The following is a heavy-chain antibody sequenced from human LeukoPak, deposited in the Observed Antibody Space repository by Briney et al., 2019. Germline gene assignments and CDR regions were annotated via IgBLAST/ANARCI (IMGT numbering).Heavy chain of an antibody. CDR3: ARIESPRLAYYDNSGYILY. V-gene: IGHV4-34*01. D-gene: IGHD3-22*01. CDR1: GGSFSGYY. Sequence: RTSETLSLTCSVYGGSFSGYYWSWLRQPPGKGLEWIGEINHSGSTNYNPSLKSRVTISVNTTKKHFFLKLSSVTAADTAVYYCARIESPRLAYYDNSGYILYWGQGTLVTVSS. J-gene: IGHJ4*02. CDR2: INHSGST.